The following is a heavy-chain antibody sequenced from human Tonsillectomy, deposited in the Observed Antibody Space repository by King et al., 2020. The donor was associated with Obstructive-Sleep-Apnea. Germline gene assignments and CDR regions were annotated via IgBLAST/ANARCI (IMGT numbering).Heavy chain of an antibody. J-gene: IGHJ4*02. D-gene: IGHD2-2*01. CDR3: ARGRDIVVVPAAMQGY. CDR2: IIPILGIA. CDR1: VGTFSSYA. V-gene: IGHV1-69*10. Sequence: QLVQSGAEVKKPGSSVKFSCKASVGTFSSYAISWVRQAPGQGLEWMGGIIPILGIANYAQKFQGRVTITADKSTSTAYMELSSLRFEDTAVYYCARGRDIVVVPAAMQGYWGQGTLVTVSS.